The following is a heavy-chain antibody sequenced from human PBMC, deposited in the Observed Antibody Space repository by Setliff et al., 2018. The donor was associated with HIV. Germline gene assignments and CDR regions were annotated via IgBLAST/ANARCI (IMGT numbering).Heavy chain of an antibody. CDR3: ARVRTHYYDSSGYWGMDV. J-gene: IGHJ6*03. V-gene: IGHV3-74*01. Sequence: PGGSLRLSCAASGFTFSSYWMHWVRQAPGKGLVWVSRISDDGSSTGYAGSVKGRFTISRDNAKNTLFLEMNSLRAEDTAVYYCARVRTHYYDSSGYWGMDVWGKGTTVTSP. D-gene: IGHD3-22*01. CDR1: GFTFSSYW. CDR2: ISDDGSST.